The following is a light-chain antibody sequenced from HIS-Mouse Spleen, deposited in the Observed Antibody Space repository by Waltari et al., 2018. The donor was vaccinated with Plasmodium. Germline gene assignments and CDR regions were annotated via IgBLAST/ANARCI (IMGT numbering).Light chain of an antibody. CDR1: QSVSSSY. J-gene: IGKJ2*01. Sequence: EIVLTQSPGTLSLSPGARATLSCRASQSVSSSYVAWYQQKSGQAPRLLIYGASSRATGIPDRFSGSGSGTDFTLTISRLEPEDFAVYYCQQYGSSPYTFGQGTKLEIK. V-gene: IGKV3-20*01. CDR3: QQYGSSPYT. CDR2: GAS.